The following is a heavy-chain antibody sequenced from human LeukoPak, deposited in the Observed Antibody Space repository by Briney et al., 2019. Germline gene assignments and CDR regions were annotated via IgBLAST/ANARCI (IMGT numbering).Heavy chain of an antibody. Sequence: SETLSLTCAVSGGSISSSSYYWGWIRQPPGKGLEWIGSIFYSGNTYDNPSLKSRVTISVDTSKNQFSLKLNSVTAADTAVYYCARHRSKWLQSSFDYWGQGTLVTVSS. CDR1: GGSISSSSYY. J-gene: IGHJ4*02. CDR3: ARHRSKWLQSSFDY. V-gene: IGHV4-39*01. D-gene: IGHD5-24*01. CDR2: IFYSGNT.